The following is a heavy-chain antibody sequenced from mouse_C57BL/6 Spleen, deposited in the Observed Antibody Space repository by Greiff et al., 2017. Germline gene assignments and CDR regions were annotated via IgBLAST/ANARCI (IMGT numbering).Heavy chain of an antibody. CDR2: ISSGSSTI. CDR1: GFTFSDYG. Sequence: EVKLMESGGGLVKPGGSLKLSCAASGFTFSDYGMHWVRQAPEKGLEWVAYISSGSSTIYYADTVKGRFTISRDNAKNTLFLQMTSLRSEDTAMYYCARWGYYGHWYFDVWGTGTTVTVSS. CDR3: ARWGYYGHWYFDV. V-gene: IGHV5-17*01. D-gene: IGHD1-1*01. J-gene: IGHJ1*03.